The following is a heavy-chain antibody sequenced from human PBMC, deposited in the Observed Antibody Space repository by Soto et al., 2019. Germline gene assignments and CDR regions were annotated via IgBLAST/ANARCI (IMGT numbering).Heavy chain of an antibody. D-gene: IGHD1-1*01. CDR2: VSGGSGTT. CDR3: AKWNGYGDH. J-gene: IGHJ4*02. Sequence: EVQLLESGGGLVQPGGSLRLSCAVSGFSFSTYSVTWVRQAPGKGLEWVSGVSGGSGTTHYADSVKGRFTITGDTSKNTVYLQMNSLRVEDTAVYCCAKWNGYGDHWGQGTLVTVSS. V-gene: IGHV3-23*01. CDR1: GFSFSTYS.